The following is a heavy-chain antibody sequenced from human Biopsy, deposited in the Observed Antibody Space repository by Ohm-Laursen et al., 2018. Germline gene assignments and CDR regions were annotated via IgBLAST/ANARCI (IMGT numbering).Heavy chain of an antibody. V-gene: IGHV3-23*01. CDR2: ISGSRGGT. D-gene: IGHD3-22*01. CDR3: AKSGYSSEYDSSGEFDS. CDR1: GFTFRLYA. Sequence: GSLRLSCAASGFTFRLYAMSWVRQAPGKGLEWVSAISGSRGGTYYAESVKGRFTVSRDNSQNSPFLQMNSLRADDTAVYYCAKSGYSSEYDSSGEFDSWGQGTLVSVSS. J-gene: IGHJ4*02.